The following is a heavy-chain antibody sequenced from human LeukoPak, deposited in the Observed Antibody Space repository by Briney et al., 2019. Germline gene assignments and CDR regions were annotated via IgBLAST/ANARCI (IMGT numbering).Heavy chain of an antibody. Sequence: GGSLRLSCAASGFTFDDYAMHWVRQAPGKGLEWVSGISWNSGSIGYADSVKGRFTISRDNAKNSLYLQMNSLRAEDTALYYCAKAGFRWDPSSWPYYFDYWGQGTLVTVSS. CDR3: AKAGFRWDPSSWPYYFDY. CDR2: ISWNSGSI. J-gene: IGHJ4*02. D-gene: IGHD6-13*01. V-gene: IGHV3-9*01. CDR1: GFTFDDYA.